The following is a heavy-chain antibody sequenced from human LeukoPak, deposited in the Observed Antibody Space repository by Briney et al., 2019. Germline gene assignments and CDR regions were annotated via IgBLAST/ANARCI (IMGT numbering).Heavy chain of an antibody. CDR3: ARPYGRVAGKRNHAFDI. J-gene: IGHJ3*02. CDR2: IYPGDSDT. D-gene: IGHD6-19*01. CDR1: GYSFTSYW. Sequence: GESLKISCKGSGYSFTSYWIGWVRQMPGKGLEWMGIIYPGDSDTRYSPSFQGQVTTSADKSISTAYLQWSSLKASDTAMYCCARPYGRVAGKRNHAFDIWGQGTMVTVSS. V-gene: IGHV5-51*01.